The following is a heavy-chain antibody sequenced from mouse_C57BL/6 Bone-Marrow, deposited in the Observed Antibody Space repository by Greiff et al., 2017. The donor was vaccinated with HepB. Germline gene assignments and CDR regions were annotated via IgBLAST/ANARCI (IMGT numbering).Heavy chain of an antibody. J-gene: IGHJ2*01. CDR2: IDPETGGT. CDR3: TRAPRGDGYYSFDY. V-gene: IGHV1-15*01. D-gene: IGHD2-3*01. Sequence: VQLKQSGAELVRPGASVTLSCKASGYTFTDYEMHWVKQTPVHGLEWIGAIDPETGGTAYNQKFKGKAILTADKSSSTAYMELRSLTSEDSAVYYCTRAPRGDGYYSFDYWGQGTTLTVSS. CDR1: GYTFTDYE.